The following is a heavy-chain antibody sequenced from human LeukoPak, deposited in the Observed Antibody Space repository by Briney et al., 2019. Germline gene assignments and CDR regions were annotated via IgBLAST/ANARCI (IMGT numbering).Heavy chain of an antibody. J-gene: IGHJ3*02. CDR2: TRNKANSYTT. CDR1: GFTFSDHY. V-gene: IGHV3-72*01. CDR3: ARVDGYSMVVGAFDI. Sequence: PGGSLRLSCAASGFTFSDHYMDWVRQAPGKGLEWVGRTRNKANSYTTEYAASVKGRFTISRDDSKNSLYLQMNSLKTEDTAVYYCARVDGYSMVVGAFDIWGQGTMVTVSS. D-gene: IGHD5-18*01.